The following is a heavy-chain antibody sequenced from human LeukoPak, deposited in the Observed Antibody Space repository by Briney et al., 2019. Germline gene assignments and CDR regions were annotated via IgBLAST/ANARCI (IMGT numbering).Heavy chain of an antibody. CDR3: ASQASKGKSGSFDY. J-gene: IGHJ4*02. Sequence: QAGGSLRLSCAASGFTFSSYEMNWVRQAPGKGLEWVSYISSSGSTIYYADSVKGRFTISRDNAKNSLYLQMNSLRAEDTAVYYCASQASKGKSGSFDYWGQGTLVTVSS. D-gene: IGHD1-26*01. CDR1: GFTFSSYE. CDR2: ISSSGSTI. V-gene: IGHV3-48*03.